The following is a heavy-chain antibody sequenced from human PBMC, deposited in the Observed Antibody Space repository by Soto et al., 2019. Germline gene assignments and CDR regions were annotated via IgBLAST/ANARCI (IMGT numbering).Heavy chain of an antibody. V-gene: IGHV1-46*01. CDR3: ARGVGYCSGGSCYSIVHWFDP. CDR2: INPSGGST. D-gene: IGHD2-15*01. CDR1: GYTFTSYY. J-gene: IGHJ5*02. Sequence: ASVKVSCKASGYTFTSYYMHWVRQAPGQGLEWMGIINPSGGSTSYAQKFQGRVTMTRDTSTSTVYMELSSLRSEDTAVYYCARGVGYCSGGSCYSIVHWFDPWGQGTLVTVS.